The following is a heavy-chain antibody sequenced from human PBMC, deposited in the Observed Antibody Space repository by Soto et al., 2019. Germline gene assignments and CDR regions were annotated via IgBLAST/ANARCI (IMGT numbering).Heavy chain of an antibody. D-gene: IGHD5-18*01. CDR1: GFTFSSYA. V-gene: IGHV3-23*01. CDR2: ISGSGDST. Sequence: GGSLRLSCAASGFTFSSYAMSWVRQASGKGLEWVSAISGSGDSTYDADSVKGRFTISRDNSKNTLYLQMNSLRAEDTAVYYCAKGIYSYGYNSFDYWSQGILVTVSS. CDR3: AKGIYSYGYNSFDY. J-gene: IGHJ4*02.